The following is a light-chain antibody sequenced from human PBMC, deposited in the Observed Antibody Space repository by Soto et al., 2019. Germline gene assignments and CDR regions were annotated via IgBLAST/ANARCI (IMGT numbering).Light chain of an antibody. CDR1: SSDVGGYNY. V-gene: IGLV2-8*01. J-gene: IGLJ2*01. Sequence: QSALTQPASVSGSPGQSITISCTGTSSDVGGYNYVSWYQQHPGKAPKLIIYEVNKRPSGVPDRFSGSKSGSTASLTVSGLQAEDEADYFCSSYAGSKNFILFGGGTKVTVL. CDR2: EVN. CDR3: SSYAGSKNFIL.